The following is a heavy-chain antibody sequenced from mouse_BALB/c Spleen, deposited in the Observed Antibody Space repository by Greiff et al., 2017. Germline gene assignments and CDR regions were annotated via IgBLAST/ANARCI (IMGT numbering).Heavy chain of an antibody. D-gene: IGHD1-1*01. Sequence: QVQLQQSGAELMKPGASVKISCKATGYTFSSYWIEWVKQRPGHGLEWIEEILPGSGSTNYNEKFKGKATFTADTSSNTAYMQLSSLTSEDSAVYYCAYGGAMDYWGQGTSVTVSS. CDR3: AYGGAMDY. J-gene: IGHJ4*01. V-gene: IGHV1-9*01. CDR1: GYTFSSYW. CDR2: ILPGSGST.